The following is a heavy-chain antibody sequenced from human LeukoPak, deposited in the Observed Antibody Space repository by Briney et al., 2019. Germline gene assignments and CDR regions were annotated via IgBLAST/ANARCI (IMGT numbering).Heavy chain of an antibody. CDR2: IYTSGST. J-gene: IGHJ3*02. Sequence: PSETLSLTCAVYGGSFSGYYWSWIRQPAGKGLEWIGRIYTSGSTNYNPSLKSRVTMSVDTSKNQFSLKLSSVAAADTAVYYCAVRGYCTNGVCSDAFDIWGQGTMVTVSS. CDR1: GGSFSGYY. V-gene: IGHV4-59*10. CDR3: AVRGYCTNGVCSDAFDI. D-gene: IGHD2-8*01.